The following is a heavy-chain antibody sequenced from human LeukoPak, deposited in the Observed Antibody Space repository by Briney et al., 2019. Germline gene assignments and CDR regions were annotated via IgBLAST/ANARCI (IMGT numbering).Heavy chain of an antibody. CDR1: GGSFSGYY. CDR3: ARAPMIVVHQFDY. Sequence: PSETLSLTCAVYGGSFSGYYWSWIRQPPGKGLEWIGEINHSGSINYNPSLKSRVTISVDTSKNQFSLKLSSVTAADTAVYYCARAPMIVVHQFDYWGQGTLVTVSS. D-gene: IGHD3-22*01. V-gene: IGHV4-34*01. J-gene: IGHJ4*02. CDR2: INHSGSI.